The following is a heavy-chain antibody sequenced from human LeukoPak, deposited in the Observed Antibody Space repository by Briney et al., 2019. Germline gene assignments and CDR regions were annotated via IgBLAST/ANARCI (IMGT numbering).Heavy chain of an antibody. D-gene: IGHD3-22*01. V-gene: IGHV5-51*01. CDR2: IYPGDSDT. Sequence: GESLKISCKCSGYSFTSYWIGWVRQMPGKGLEWMGIIYPGDSDTRYSPSFQGQVTISADKSISTAYLQWSSLKASDTAMYYCARLTGLYDSSGYYYPDAFDIWGQGTMVTVSS. J-gene: IGHJ3*02. CDR3: ARLTGLYDSSGYYYPDAFDI. CDR1: GYSFTSYW.